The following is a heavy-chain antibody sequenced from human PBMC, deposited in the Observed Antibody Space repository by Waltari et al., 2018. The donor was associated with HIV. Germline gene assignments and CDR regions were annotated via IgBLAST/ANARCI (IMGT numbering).Heavy chain of an antibody. V-gene: IGHV3-7*01. D-gene: IGHD3-22*01. CDR1: GFTFASCW. Sequence: EVQLVESGGGLVQPGGSLRLSCAASGFTFASCWMSWVRQAPGKGPGGGANIKQDGSEKYYVDSVKGRFTISRDNAKNSLFLQMNSLRAEDTAIYYCARDYYDTGNLDHWGQGTLVTVSS. CDR2: IKQDGSEK. J-gene: IGHJ4*02. CDR3: ARDYYDTGNLDH.